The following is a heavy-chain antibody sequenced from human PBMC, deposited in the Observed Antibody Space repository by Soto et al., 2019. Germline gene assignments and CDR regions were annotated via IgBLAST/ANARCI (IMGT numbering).Heavy chain of an antibody. Sequence: PSETLSLTCTVSGGSISSGGYYWSWIRQHPGKGLEWIGYIYYSGSTYYNPSLKSRVTISVDTSKNQFSLKLSSVTAADTAVYYCARGLGGVVADVDYWGQGTLVTVSS. CDR3: ARGLGGVVADVDY. D-gene: IGHD2-15*01. J-gene: IGHJ4*02. CDR2: IYYSGST. CDR1: GGSISSGGYY. V-gene: IGHV4-31*03.